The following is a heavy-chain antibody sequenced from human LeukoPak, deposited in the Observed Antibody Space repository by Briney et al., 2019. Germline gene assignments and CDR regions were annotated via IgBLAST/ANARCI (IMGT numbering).Heavy chain of an antibody. J-gene: IGHJ4*02. CDR1: GFTFSSYV. D-gene: IGHD5-24*01. CDR3: AKSGYNRFDY. Sequence: GGSLRLSCAASGFTFSSYVMSWVRQAPGKGLEWVSAIIGSGGSTYYADSVKGRFTISRDNAKNTLYLQMNSLRAEDTAVYYCAKSGYNRFDYWGQGTLVTVSS. V-gene: IGHV3-23*01. CDR2: IIGSGGST.